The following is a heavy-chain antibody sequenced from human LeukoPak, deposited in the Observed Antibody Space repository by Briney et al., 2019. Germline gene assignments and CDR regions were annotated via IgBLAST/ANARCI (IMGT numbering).Heavy chain of an antibody. CDR3: ARGSRSGSYSAFDV. CDR1: GYIFTTYW. V-gene: IGHV5-51*01. Sequence: GESLKISCKGSGYIFTTYWIGWVRQTPGKGLEWMGISYPGDSDYRYSPSFQGQVTISGDKSISTAYLQWGSLKASDSAMYYCARGSRSGSYSAFDVWGQGTMVSVSS. J-gene: IGHJ3*01. CDR2: SYPGDSDY. D-gene: IGHD3-10*01.